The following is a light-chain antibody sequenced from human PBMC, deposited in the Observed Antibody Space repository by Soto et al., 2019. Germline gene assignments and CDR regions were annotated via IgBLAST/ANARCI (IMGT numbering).Light chain of an antibody. CDR1: SSEAGGYKY. CDR2: GVT. V-gene: IGLV2-8*01. Sequence: QSALTQPPSASGSPGQSVTISCTGTSSEAGGYKYVSWYQQHPGKAPKLIIYGVTMRPSGVPDRISASKSGNTASLTVSGLQAEDEADYYCSSYAGSNTFVVFGGGTKLTVL. CDR3: SSYAGSNTFVV. J-gene: IGLJ2*01.